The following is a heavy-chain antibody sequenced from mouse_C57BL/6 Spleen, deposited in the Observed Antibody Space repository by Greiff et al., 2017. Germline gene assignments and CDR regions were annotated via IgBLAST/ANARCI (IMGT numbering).Heavy chain of an antibody. J-gene: IGHJ3*01. CDR3: ARRVKKTAGFAY. Sequence: QVQLQQPGAELVMPGASVKLSCKASGYTFTSYWMHWVKQRPGQGLEWIGEIAPSDSYTNYNQKFKGKSTLTVDKSSSTAYMQLSSLTSEDSAVYYCARRVKKTAGFAYWGQGTLVTVSA. D-gene: IGHD3-1*01. V-gene: IGHV1-69*01. CDR2: IAPSDSYT. CDR1: GYTFTSYW.